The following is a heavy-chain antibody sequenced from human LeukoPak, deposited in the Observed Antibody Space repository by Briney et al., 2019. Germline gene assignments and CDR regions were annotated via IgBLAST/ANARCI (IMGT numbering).Heavy chain of an antibody. CDR1: GYTFTGYY. D-gene: IGHD3-10*01. V-gene: IGHV1-2*02. J-gene: IGHJ4*02. CDR3: GRELFGRCYYGSGSQPGDRDFDY. CDR2: INPNSGGT. Sequence: ASVKVSCKASGYTFTGYYMHWVRQAPGQGLEWMGWINPNSGGTNYAQKFQGRVTMTRDTSISTAYMELSRLRSDDTAVYYCGRELFGRCYYGSGSQPGDRDFDYWGQGTLVTVSS.